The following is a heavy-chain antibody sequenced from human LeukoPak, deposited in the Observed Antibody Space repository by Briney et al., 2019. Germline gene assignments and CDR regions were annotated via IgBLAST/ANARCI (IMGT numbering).Heavy chain of an antibody. D-gene: IGHD2-21*02. CDR3: ARELSYCGGDCYRQGAFDI. CDR1: GYTFTGYY. J-gene: IGHJ3*02. CDR2: INPNSGGT. V-gene: IGHV1-2*02. Sequence: ASVKVSCKASGYTFTGYYIHWVRQAPGQGLEWMGWINPNSGGTNYAQKFQGRVTMTRDTSISTAYMELSRLRSDDTAVYYCARELSYCGGDCYRQGAFDIWGQGTMVTVSS.